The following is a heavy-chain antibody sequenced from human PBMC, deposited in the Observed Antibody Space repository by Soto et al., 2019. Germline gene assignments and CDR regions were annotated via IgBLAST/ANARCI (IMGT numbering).Heavy chain of an antibody. J-gene: IGHJ4*02. Sequence: PSETLSLTCAVYGGSFSGYYWSWIRQPPGKGLEWIGEINRSGSTNYNPSLKSRVTISVDTSKNQSSLKLSSVTAADTAVYYCARGRGYSSSWNLYFDYWGQGTLVTVSS. CDR3: ARGRGYSSSWNLYFDY. CDR1: GGSFSGYY. D-gene: IGHD6-13*01. V-gene: IGHV4-34*01. CDR2: INRSGST.